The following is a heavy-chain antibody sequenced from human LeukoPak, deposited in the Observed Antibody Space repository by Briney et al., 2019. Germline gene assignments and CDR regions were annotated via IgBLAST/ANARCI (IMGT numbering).Heavy chain of an antibody. CDR3: ARDLGYDAFDI. Sequence: KSSQTLSLTCTVSGGSISSGSYYWSWIRQPAGKGLEWIGRIYTSGSTNYNHSLKSRVTISVDTSKNQFSLKLSSVTAADTAVYYCARDLGYDAFDIWGQGTMVTVSS. V-gene: IGHV4-61*02. CDR1: GGSISSGSYY. D-gene: IGHD7-27*01. CDR2: IYTSGST. J-gene: IGHJ3*02.